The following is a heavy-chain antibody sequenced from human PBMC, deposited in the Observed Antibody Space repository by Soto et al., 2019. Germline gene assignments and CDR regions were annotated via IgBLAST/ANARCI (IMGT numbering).Heavy chain of an antibody. J-gene: IGHJ4*02. Sequence: EVQLVESGGGLVQPGGSLRLSCEASGFTFSTFWMHWVRQAPGKGLVWVSRINSDGSSTNYADSVKGRVTISRDNAKNTLYLQLNSLRLEDTAVYYCARDFAYWGQGTLVTVS. CDR2: INSDGSST. CDR1: GFTFSTFW. CDR3: ARDFAY. V-gene: IGHV3-74*01.